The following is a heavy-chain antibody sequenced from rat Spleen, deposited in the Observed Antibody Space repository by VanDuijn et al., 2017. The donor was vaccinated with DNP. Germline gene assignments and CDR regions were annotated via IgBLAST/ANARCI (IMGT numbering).Heavy chain of an antibody. CDR1: GFTFSNYG. J-gene: IGHJ2*01. V-gene: IGHV5-29*01. D-gene: IGHD1-4*01. Sequence: EVQLVESGGGLVQPGRSLKLSCAASGFTFSNYGMAWVRQAPTKGLEWVASISYDGGSTYYRDSVKGRFTILRDNAKSTLYLQMESLRSEDTATYYCARHQLPGYRARGNYFDYWGQGVMVTVSS. CDR3: ARHQLPGYRARGNYFDY. CDR2: ISYDGGST.